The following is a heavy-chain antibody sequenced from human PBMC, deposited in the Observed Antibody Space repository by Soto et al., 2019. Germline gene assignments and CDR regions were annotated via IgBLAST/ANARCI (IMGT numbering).Heavy chain of an antibody. V-gene: IGHV3-23*01. Sequence: GSLRLSCAASAFTFGSYAMSWVRQAPGKGLEGVSSITPSGDNTYYADSVKGRFTISRGNAKNTLYLQMNSLGVEDTALYYCSYDTFGDKDFWGQGTPVTVPS. CDR2: ITPSGDNT. J-gene: IGHJ1*01. CDR3: SYDTFGDKDF. D-gene: IGHD3-9*01. CDR1: AFTFGSYA.